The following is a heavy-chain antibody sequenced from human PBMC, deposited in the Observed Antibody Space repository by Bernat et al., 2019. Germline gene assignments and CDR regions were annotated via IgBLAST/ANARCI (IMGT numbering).Heavy chain of an antibody. CDR1: GFTFSAFT. CDR2: ITGSSSKI. J-gene: IGHJ4*02. Sequence: EVQLVESGGGLVKPGGSLRVSCATSGFTFSAFTMNWVRQAPGKGLEWVASITGSSSKIYSANSRKGRFTISRDNAEKSLYVQMNSLRAEDTAVYYCARGNSGLLDYWGQGTLVTVSS. V-gene: IGHV3-21*01. CDR3: ARGNSGLLDY. D-gene: IGHD6-19*01.